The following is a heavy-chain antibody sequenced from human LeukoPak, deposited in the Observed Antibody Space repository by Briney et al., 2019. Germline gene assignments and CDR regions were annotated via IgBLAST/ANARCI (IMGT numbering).Heavy chain of an antibody. CDR1: DYSITSGDY. V-gene: IGHV4-38-2*01. J-gene: IGHJ5*01. CDR3: ARNMSTEGWFDS. Sequence: ASETLSLTCVVSDYSITSGDYWAWIRQPPGKGLEWIGSIYNSVSTSYNPSLKSRVTMSVDPSKNQFSPNLRSVTAADTAVYYCARNMSTEGWFDSWGRGTLVTVSS. D-gene: IGHD5/OR15-5a*01. CDR2: IYNSVST.